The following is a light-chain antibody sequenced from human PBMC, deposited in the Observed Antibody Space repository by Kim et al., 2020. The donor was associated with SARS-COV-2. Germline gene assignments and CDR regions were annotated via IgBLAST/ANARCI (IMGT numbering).Light chain of an antibody. Sequence: EIVMTQSPASLSVSPGERATLSCRASQSVSSKLAWYQHKPGQAPRLLVYDASTRATGIPARFSGSGSGTDFTLTISSLQSEDFAVYYCQQYSDWPPLTFGGGTKLEI. V-gene: IGKV3-15*01. CDR1: QSVSSK. J-gene: IGKJ4*01. CDR2: DAS. CDR3: QQYSDWPPLT.